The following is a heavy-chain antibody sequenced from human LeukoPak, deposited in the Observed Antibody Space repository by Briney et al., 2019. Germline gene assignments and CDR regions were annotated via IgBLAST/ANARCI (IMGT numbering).Heavy chain of an antibody. J-gene: IGHJ6*03. V-gene: IGHV1-8*01. CDR1: AYTFTSYD. Sequence: ASVKVSCKASAYTFTSYDINWVRQATGQGLELMGWMNANSGNTGYAQKFQGRVTMTRNTSISTAYMELSSLRSEDTAVYYCARAPSQMATITGYYYIDVWGKGTTVTVSS. D-gene: IGHD5-24*01. CDR3: ARAPSQMATITGYYYIDV. CDR2: MNANSGNT.